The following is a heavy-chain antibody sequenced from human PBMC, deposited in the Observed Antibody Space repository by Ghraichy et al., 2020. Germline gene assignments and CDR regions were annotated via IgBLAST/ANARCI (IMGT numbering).Heavy chain of an antibody. V-gene: IGHV1-18*01. CDR2: VSTYNANT. CDR1: GYTFSNFG. D-gene: IGHD3-22*01. Sequence: ASVKVSCKPSGYTFSNFGINWVRQAPGQGLEWMGWVSTYNANTYYTQKFQGRVTMTTDTSTSTAYMELRSLRSDDTAVYYCTRESWDSSDYWGQGTLVTVSS. J-gene: IGHJ4*02. CDR3: TRESWDSSDY.